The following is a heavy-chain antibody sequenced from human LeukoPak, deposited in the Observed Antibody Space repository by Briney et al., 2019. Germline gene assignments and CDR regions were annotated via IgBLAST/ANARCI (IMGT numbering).Heavy chain of an antibody. Sequence: GGSLRLSCAASGFTFSSYEMNWVRQAPGRGLEWVSYISSSGSTIYYADSGKGRFTISRDNAKNSLYLQMNSLRAEDTAVYYCAELGITMIGGVWGKGTTVTISS. V-gene: IGHV3-48*03. CDR3: AELGITMIGGV. CDR2: ISSSGSTI. CDR1: GFTFSSYE. J-gene: IGHJ6*04. D-gene: IGHD3-10*02.